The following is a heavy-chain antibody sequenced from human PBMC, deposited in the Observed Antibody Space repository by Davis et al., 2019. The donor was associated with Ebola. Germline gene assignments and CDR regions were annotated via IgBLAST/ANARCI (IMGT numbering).Heavy chain of an antibody. CDR2: ISSSGSTI. V-gene: IGHV3-48*03. Sequence: GGSLRLSCAASGFTFSSYEMNWVRQAPGKGLEWVSYISSSGSTIYYADSVKGRFTISRDNAKNSLYLQMNSLRAEDTAVYYCARDRSGYDYYYGMDVWGQGTTVTVSS. J-gene: IGHJ6*02. CDR3: ARDRSGYDYYYGMDV. CDR1: GFTFSSYE. D-gene: IGHD5-12*01.